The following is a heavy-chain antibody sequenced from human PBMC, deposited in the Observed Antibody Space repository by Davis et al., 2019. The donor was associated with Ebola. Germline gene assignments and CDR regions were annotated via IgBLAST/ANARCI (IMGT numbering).Heavy chain of an antibody. Sequence: GESLKIPCAASGFTFSTYAMSWVRQAPGKGLEWVSFITGTGDSTYYTDSVKGRFTISRDNSKNTLYLQMNSLRAEDTAVYYCAKDMYSSGWYWDYWGQGTLVTVSS. J-gene: IGHJ4*02. CDR1: GFTFSTYA. D-gene: IGHD6-19*01. CDR2: ITGTGDST. V-gene: IGHV3-23*01. CDR3: AKDMYSSGWYWDY.